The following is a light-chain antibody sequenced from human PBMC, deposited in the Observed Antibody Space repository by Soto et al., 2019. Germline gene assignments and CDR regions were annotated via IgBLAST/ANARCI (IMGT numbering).Light chain of an antibody. Sequence: QSALTQPASVSGSPGQSITISCTGTSSDVGAYNYVSWYQQHPGKAPKLMIYDVSNRPSGVSSRFSGSKSGNTASLTFSVLQAEDEADYYCSSYTTSSIYVFGTGTKLTVL. J-gene: IGLJ1*01. CDR3: SSYTTSSIYV. CDR2: DVS. V-gene: IGLV2-14*01. CDR1: SSDVGAYNY.